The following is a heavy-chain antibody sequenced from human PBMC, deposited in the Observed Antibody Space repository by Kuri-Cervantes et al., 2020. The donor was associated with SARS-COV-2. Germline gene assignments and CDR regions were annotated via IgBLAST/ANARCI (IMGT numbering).Heavy chain of an antibody. CDR3: AKDYFSDTSNYFDY. CDR1: GFSFSDHY. Sequence: GESLKISCAASGFSFSDHYMDWVRQAPGKGPEWLASISYDGGDKSYADSVRGRFTVSRDNSKNTLYLQVISLRAEDTALYYCAKDYFSDTSNYFDYWGQGALVTVSS. D-gene: IGHD3-3*01. CDR2: ISYDGGDK. V-gene: IGHV3-30*18. J-gene: IGHJ4*02.